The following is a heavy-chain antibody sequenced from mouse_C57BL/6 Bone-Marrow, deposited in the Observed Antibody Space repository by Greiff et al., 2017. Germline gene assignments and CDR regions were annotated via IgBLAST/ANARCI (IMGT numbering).Heavy chain of an antibody. CDR2: ITHSGET. CDR1: GFPITSGYY. D-gene: IGHD3-2*02. V-gene: IGHV12-3*01. CDR3: AGGSRQLSFDY. Sequence: VKLQESGPGLVKPSQSLFLTCSITGFPITSGYYWIWIRQSPGKPLEWMGYITHSGETFYNPSLQSPISITRETSKNQFFLQLNSVTTEDTAMYYCAGGSRQLSFDYWGQGTTLTVSS. J-gene: IGHJ2*01.